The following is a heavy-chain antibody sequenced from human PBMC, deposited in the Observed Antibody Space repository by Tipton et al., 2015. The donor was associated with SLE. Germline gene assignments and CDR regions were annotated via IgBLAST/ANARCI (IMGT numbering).Heavy chain of an antibody. CDR2: IYYSGTT. J-gene: IGHJ3*02. CDR3: ARRADAFEI. V-gene: IGHV4-39*07. Sequence: TLSLTCNVSGSSRSCSGYFWGWIRQSPGKGLEWFGSIYYSGTTHYNPSLHSQVTIAVDTSKYHFSLKLSCVSAAETAVYYCARRADAFEIWGQETMVTVSS. CDR1: GSSRSCSGYF.